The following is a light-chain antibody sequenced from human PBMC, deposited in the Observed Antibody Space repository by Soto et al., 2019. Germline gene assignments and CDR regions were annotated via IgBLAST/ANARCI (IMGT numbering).Light chain of an antibody. V-gene: IGKV3-20*01. J-gene: IGKJ4*01. CDR1: HSVAINY. Sequence: EKVLNQSAGALSLYPGERATLSCRASHSVAINYLAWFQQRPSQAPRLLIYDASSRATGIPDRFSGSGSGTDFTLSISRLEPEDFAVYYCQQYGSSPTFGGGTKVAIK. CDR2: DAS. CDR3: QQYGSSPT.